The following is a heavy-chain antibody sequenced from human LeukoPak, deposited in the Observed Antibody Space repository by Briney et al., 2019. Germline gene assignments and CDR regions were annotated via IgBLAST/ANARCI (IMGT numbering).Heavy chain of an antibody. D-gene: IGHD1-26*01. J-gene: IGHJ4*02. CDR1: GFTFSSYA. Sequence: PGGSLRLSCAASGFTFSSYAMIWVRQAPGKGLEWVSAISGSGATTYYADSVKGRFTISRDNSKNTSYLQMNSLRAEDTAVYYCGRATGDIAGAYFDYWGQGALVIVSS. CDR2: ISGSGATT. V-gene: IGHV3-23*01. CDR3: GRATGDIAGAYFDY.